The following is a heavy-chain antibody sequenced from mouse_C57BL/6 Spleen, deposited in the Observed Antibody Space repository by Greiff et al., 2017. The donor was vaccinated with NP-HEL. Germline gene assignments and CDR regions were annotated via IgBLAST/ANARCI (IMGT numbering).Heavy chain of an antibody. CDR1: GYTFTSYW. Sequence: VQLQQSGAELVKPGASVKLSCKASGYTFTSYWMHWVKQRPGQGLEWIGMIHPNSGSTNYNEKFKSKATLTVDKSSSTAYMQLSSLTSEDSAVYYCARRDGNYAWFAYWGQGTLVTVSA. D-gene: IGHD2-1*01. CDR2: IHPNSGST. J-gene: IGHJ3*01. CDR3: ARRDGNYAWFAY. V-gene: IGHV1-64*01.